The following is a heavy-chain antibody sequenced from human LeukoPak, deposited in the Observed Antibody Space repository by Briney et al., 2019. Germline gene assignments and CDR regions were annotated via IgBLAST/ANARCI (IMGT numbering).Heavy chain of an antibody. CDR1: GGSISSSSYY. CDR3: AREFRRMHYYYYYMDV. J-gene: IGHJ6*03. Sequence: PSETLSLTCTVSGGSISSSSYYWGWIRQPPGKGLEWIGSIYYSGSTYYNPSLKSRVTISVDTSKNQFSLKLSSVTAADTAVYYCAREFRRMHYYYYYMDVWGKGTTVTVSS. CDR2: IYYSGST. V-gene: IGHV4-39*07.